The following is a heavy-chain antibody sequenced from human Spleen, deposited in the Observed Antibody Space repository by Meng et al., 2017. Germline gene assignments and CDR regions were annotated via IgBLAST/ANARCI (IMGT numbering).Heavy chain of an antibody. J-gene: IGHJ4*02. Sequence: ASVKVSCKASGHTFTNYYMYWVRPAPGQGLEWMGIINPSGGSTSYVQKFQGRVTMTTDTSTSTAYMELRSLRSDDTAVYYCAREKSVRGVIKGGDYWGQGTLVTVSS. D-gene: IGHD3-10*01. CDR2: INPSGGST. CDR1: GHTFTNYY. CDR3: AREKSVRGVIKGGDY. V-gene: IGHV1-46*01.